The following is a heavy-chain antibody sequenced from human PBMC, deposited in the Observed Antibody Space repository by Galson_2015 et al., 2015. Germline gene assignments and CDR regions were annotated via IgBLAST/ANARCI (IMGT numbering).Heavy chain of an antibody. CDR3: ARDEYYGSGSLFDY. Sequence: SLRLSCAASGYTFSSYAMHWVRQAPGKGLEWVAVISYDGSNKYYADSVKGRFTISRDKSKNTLYLQMNSLRAEDTAVYYCARDEYYGSGSLFDYWGQGTLVTVSS. CDR2: ISYDGSNK. CDR1: GYTFSSYA. J-gene: IGHJ4*02. D-gene: IGHD3-10*01. V-gene: IGHV3-30-3*01.